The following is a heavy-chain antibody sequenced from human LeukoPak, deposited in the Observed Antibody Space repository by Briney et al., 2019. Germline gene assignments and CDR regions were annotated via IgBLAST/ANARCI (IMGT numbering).Heavy chain of an antibody. CDR3: ARSDSWRNSDH. V-gene: IGHV3-30*04. Sequence: PGGSLRLSCAASGFTFSDHPMHWVRRAPGKGLERVAIVSYDSNTKHYADSVQGRFTISRDNSKNTLYLQMNSLGAADTAVYFCARSDSWRNSDHWGQGILVTVSS. CDR1: GFTFSDHP. J-gene: IGHJ4*01. D-gene: IGHD1-14*01. CDR2: VSYDSNTK.